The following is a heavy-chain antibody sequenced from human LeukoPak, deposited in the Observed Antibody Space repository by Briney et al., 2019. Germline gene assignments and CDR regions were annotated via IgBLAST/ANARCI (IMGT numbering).Heavy chain of an antibody. Sequence: GGTLRLSCAVSGFTLSSDWMHWVRQAPGKGLEWVSRMNQDGSDTSYADSVKGRFTISRDNAKNTVYLQMNSLRAENSAVYYCATVFGYWGQGTLVTVSS. CDR2: MNQDGSDT. V-gene: IGHV3-74*01. J-gene: IGHJ4*02. CDR3: ATVFGY. CDR1: GFTLSSDW.